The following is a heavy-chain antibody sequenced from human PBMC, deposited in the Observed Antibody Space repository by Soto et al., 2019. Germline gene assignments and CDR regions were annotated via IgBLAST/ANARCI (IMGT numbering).Heavy chain of an antibody. CDR1: GFSLTTSGVG. CDR3: AHRGYMYGNWDHGYFDY. J-gene: IGHJ4*02. D-gene: IGHD5-18*01. V-gene: IGHV2-5*02. Sequence: QITLKESGPTRVKPTQTLALTCTFSGFSLTTSGVGVGWIRKTPGKALEWLAVIYWDDDKRYNPSLKNRLTIPKDTSKNQVVLIMADVDPVDTATYFCAHRGYMYGNWDHGYFDYWGQGTLVTVSS. CDR2: IYWDDDK.